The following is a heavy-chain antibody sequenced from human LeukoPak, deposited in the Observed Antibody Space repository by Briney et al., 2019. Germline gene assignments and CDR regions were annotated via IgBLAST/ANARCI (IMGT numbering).Heavy chain of an antibody. CDR2: ISAYNGNT. CDR3: ARAELSSPVPLNFDY. J-gene: IGHJ4*02. CDR1: GYTLSNHA. V-gene: IGHV1-18*04. D-gene: IGHD1-14*01. Sequence: ASVKVSCKGSGYTLSNHAFSWVRQAPGQGLEWMGWISAYNGNTNYAQKLQGRVTMTTDTSTSTAYMELRSLRSDDTAVYYCARAELSSPVPLNFDYWGQGTLVTVSS.